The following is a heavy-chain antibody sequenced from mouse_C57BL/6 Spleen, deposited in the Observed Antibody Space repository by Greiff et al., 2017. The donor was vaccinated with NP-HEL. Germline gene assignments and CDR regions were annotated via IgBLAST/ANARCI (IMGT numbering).Heavy chain of an antibody. CDR1: GYTFTDYY. J-gene: IGHJ1*03. CDR3: ANYYCGSPVLDV. CDR2: INPNNGGT. V-gene: IGHV1-26*01. D-gene: IGHD1-1*01. Sequence: VQLQQSGPELVKPGASVKISCKASGYTFTDYYMNWVKQSHGKSLEWIGDINPNNGGTSYNQKFKGKATLTVDKSSSTAYMELRSLTSEDSAVYYCANYYCGSPVLDVWGTGTTVTVSS.